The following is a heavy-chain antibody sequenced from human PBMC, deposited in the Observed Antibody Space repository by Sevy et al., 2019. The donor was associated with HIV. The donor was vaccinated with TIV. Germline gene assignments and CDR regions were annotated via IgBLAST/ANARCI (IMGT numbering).Heavy chain of an antibody. CDR3: AREGCTKPHDY. Sequence: GGSLRLSCAASGFTFSKYSMSWVRQPPGKGLEWVSTLSFGCGEINYADSVKGRFTIPRHNSKSSVYLQMNNLRPEDTAVYYCAREGCTKPHDYWGQGTLVTVSS. D-gene: IGHD2-8*01. J-gene: IGHJ4*02. CDR2: LSFGCGEI. CDR1: GFTFSKYS. V-gene: IGHV3-23*01.